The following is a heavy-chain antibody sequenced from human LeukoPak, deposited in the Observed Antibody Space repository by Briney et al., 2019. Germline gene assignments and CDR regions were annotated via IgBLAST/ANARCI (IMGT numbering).Heavy chain of an antibody. J-gene: IGHJ6*02. CDR2: INHSGST. V-gene: IGHV4-34*01. Sequence: PSETLSLTCAVYGGSFSGYYWSWLRQPPGKGLEWIGEINHSGSTNYNPSLKSRVTISVDTSKNQFSLKLSSVTAADTAVYYCARGSFDWLSYYYYYYGMDVWGQGTTVTVSS. CDR1: GGSFSGYY. CDR3: ARGSFDWLSYYYYYYGMDV. D-gene: IGHD3-9*01.